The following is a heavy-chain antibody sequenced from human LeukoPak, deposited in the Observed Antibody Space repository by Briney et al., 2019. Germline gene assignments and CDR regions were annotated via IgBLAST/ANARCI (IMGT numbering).Heavy chain of an antibody. J-gene: IGHJ3*02. V-gene: IGHV3-23*01. Sequence: GGSLRLSCAASGFTFSGYAMSWVRQAPGKGLEWVSAISGSGGSTYYADSVKGRFTISRDNSKNTLYLQLNSLRAEDTAVYYCAKFVHIAFDIWGQGTMVTVSS. CDR3: AKFVHIAFDI. D-gene: IGHD1-1*01. CDR1: GFTFSGYA. CDR2: ISGSGGST.